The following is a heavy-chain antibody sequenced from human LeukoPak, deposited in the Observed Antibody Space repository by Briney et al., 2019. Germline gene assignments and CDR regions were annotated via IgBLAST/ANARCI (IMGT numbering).Heavy chain of an antibody. CDR3: ARDLGKAGGYSSAFDY. CDR1: GFTFSSYW. J-gene: IGHJ4*02. V-gene: IGHV3-74*01. Sequence: GGSLRLSCAASGFTFSSYWMHWVRQVPGKGLVWVARINPGGSSITYADSVKGRFTISRDNAKNTLYLQMDSLRAEDTGVYYCARDLGKAGGYSSAFDYWGQGTLVTVSS. CDR2: INPGGSSI. D-gene: IGHD6-19*01.